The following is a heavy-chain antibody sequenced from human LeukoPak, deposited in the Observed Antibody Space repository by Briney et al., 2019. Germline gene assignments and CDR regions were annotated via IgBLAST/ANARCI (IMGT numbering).Heavy chain of an antibody. V-gene: IGHV3-64*01. D-gene: IGHD3-10*02. CDR1: GFTFSSYA. J-gene: IGHJ6*03. CDR3: ARDKKRGLWSGIMDV. Sequence: PGGSLRLSCAASGFTFSSYAMHWVRQAPGKGLEYVSAISSNGGSTYYANSVKGRFTIYRDNSKNTLYLQMGSLRAEDMAVYYCARDKKRGLWSGIMDVWGEGTTVTVSS. CDR2: ISSNGGST.